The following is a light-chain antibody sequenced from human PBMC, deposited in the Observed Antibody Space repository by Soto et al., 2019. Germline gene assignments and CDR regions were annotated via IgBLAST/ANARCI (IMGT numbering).Light chain of an antibody. CDR1: SSNIGAGYD. J-gene: IGLJ2*01. V-gene: IGLV1-40*01. Sequence: QPVLTQPPSVSGAPGQRVTISCTGSSSNIGAGYDVHWYQQLPGTAPKLLIYGNSNRPSGVPDRFPGSKSGTSASLAITGLQAEDEADYYCQSYDSRRSGPVVFGGGTKLTVL. CDR2: GNS. CDR3: QSYDSRRSGPVV.